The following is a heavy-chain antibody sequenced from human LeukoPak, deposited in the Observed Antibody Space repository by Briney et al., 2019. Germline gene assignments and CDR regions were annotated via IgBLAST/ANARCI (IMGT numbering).Heavy chain of an antibody. V-gene: IGHV1-2*02. Sequence: GASVKVSCKASGYIFTGYYMHWVRQAPGQGLEWMGWINPNTGGTNYAHKFQGRVTMTRDTSISTAYMELSRLRSDDTAMYYCARGTGYSTGWFDPWGQGTLVTVSS. CDR3: ARGTGYSTGWFDP. CDR1: GYIFTGYY. J-gene: IGHJ5*02. D-gene: IGHD6-25*01. CDR2: INPNTGGT.